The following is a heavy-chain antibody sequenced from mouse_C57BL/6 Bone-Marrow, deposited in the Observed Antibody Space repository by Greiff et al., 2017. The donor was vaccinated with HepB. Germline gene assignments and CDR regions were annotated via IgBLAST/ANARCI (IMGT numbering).Heavy chain of an antibody. CDR3: ESAYRYDYGGYAMDY. CDR2: ISSGSSTI. D-gene: IGHD2-4*01. Sequence: VQLKESGGGLVKPGGSLKLSCAASGFTFSDYGMHWVRQAPEKGLEWVAYISSGSSTIYYADTVKGRFTISRDNAKNTLFLQMTRLRSEDTAMYYCESAYRYDYGGYAMDYWGQGTSVTVSS. J-gene: IGHJ4*01. V-gene: IGHV5-17*01. CDR1: GFTFSDYG.